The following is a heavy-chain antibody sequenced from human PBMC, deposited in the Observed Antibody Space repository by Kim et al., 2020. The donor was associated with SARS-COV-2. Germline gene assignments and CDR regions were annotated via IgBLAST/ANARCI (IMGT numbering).Heavy chain of an antibody. D-gene: IGHD3-10*01. Sequence: ASVKVSCKASGYTFTNYAMNWVRQAPGQGLEWMGWINTNTGNPTYAQAFTGRFVFSLDTSVSKAYLQISSLKAEYTAVYYCSREKTPLWFGELLFRSNYENWFDPWGQGTLVTVSS. V-gene: IGHV7-4-1*02. CDR1: GYTFTNYA. CDR2: INTNTGNP. J-gene: IGHJ5*02. CDR3: SREKTPLWFGELLFRSNYENWFDP.